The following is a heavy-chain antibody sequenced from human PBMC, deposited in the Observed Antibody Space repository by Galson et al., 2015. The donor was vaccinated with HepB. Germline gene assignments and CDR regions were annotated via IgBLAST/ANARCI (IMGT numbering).Heavy chain of an antibody. CDR1: GYTFTSYG. V-gene: IGHV1-18*01. J-gene: IGHJ6*02. Sequence: SVKVSCKASGYTFTSYGISWVRQAPGQGLEWMGWISAYNGNTNYAQKLQGRVTMTTDTSTSTAYMELRSLRSDDTAVYYCARDSPPYSGYDFFSVVDYYYGMDVWGQGTTVTVSS. D-gene: IGHD5-12*01. CDR2: ISAYNGNT. CDR3: ARDSPPYSGYDFFSVVDYYYGMDV.